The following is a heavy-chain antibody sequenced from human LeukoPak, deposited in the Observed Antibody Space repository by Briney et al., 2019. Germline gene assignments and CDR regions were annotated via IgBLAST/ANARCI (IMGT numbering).Heavy chain of an antibody. V-gene: IGHV4-34*01. Sequence: PSETLSLTCAVYDGSFSGYYWSWIRQPPGKGLEWIGEINHSGSTNYNPSLKSRVTISVDTSKNQFPLKLSSVTAADTAVYYCARLRRGIVVVPAVKRGFDYWGQGTLVTVSS. CDR1: DGSFSGYY. CDR3: ARLRRGIVVVPAVKRGFDY. J-gene: IGHJ4*02. D-gene: IGHD2-2*01. CDR2: INHSGST.